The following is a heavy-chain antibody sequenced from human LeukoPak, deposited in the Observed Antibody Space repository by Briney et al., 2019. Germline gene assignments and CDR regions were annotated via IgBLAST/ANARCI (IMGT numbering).Heavy chain of an antibody. J-gene: IGHJ3*02. V-gene: IGHV4-61*01. CDR3: ARVTPVTNDAFDI. CDR2: IYYSGST. D-gene: IGHD4-17*01. CDR1: GGSVSSGSYY. Sequence: SETLSLTCTVSGGSVSSGSYYWSWIRQPPGKGLEWIGYIYYSGSTNYNPSLKSQVTISVDTSKNQFSLKLSSVTAADTAVYYCARVTPVTNDAFDIWGQGTMVTVSS.